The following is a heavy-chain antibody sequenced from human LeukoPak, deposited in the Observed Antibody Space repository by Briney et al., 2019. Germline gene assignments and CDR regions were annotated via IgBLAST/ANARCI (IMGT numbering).Heavy chain of an antibody. CDR1: GFTFSSYA. Sequence: PGGSLRLSCAASGFTFSSYAMSWVRQAPGKGLEWVSAISSSGGSTYYADSVKGRFTISRDNSKNTLYLQMNSLRAEDTAVYYCARTMVRGVIITGSAFDIWGQGTMVTVSS. CDR3: ARTMVRGVIITGSAFDI. J-gene: IGHJ3*02. V-gene: IGHV3-23*01. D-gene: IGHD3-10*01. CDR2: ISSSGGST.